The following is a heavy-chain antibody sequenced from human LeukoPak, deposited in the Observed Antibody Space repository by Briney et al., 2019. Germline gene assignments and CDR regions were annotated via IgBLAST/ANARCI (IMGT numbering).Heavy chain of an antibody. D-gene: IGHD5/OR15-5a*01. CDR2: ISSSSDYI. CDR3: ARSRSVSNYKGMDV. CDR1: GFTFSDYS. V-gene: IGHV3-21*01. J-gene: IGHJ6*02. Sequence: GGSLRLSCPASGFTFSDYSMSWVRQAPGEGLEWVSSISSSSDYIYYADSVKGRFTISRDNARSSLYLQMNSLRAEDTAVYYCARSRSVSNYKGMDVWGQGTTVTVSS.